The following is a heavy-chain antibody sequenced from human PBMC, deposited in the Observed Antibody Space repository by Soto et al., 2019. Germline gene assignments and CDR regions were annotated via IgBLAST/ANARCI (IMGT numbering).Heavy chain of an antibody. Sequence: GGSLRLSCAASGFTVRSNYMNWVRQAPGKGLEWVSVIYSGGNAYYADSVEGRFTISRDNFKNTLYLQMNSLRAEDTAVYYCATLDYWGQGTPVTVSS. J-gene: IGHJ4*02. V-gene: IGHV3-53*01. CDR3: ATLDY. CDR1: GFTVRSNY. CDR2: IYSGGNA.